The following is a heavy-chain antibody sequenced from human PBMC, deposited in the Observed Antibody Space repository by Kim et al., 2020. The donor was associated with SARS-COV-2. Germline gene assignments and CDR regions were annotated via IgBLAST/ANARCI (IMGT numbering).Heavy chain of an antibody. CDR1: GGSISSGGYY. J-gene: IGHJ5*02. Sequence: SETLSLTCTVSGGSISSGGYYWSWIRQHPGKGLEWIGYIYYSGSTYYNPSLKSRVTISVDTSKNQFSLKLSSVTAADTAVYYCARGGLAGFGQKSPDNWFDPWGQGTLVTVSS. CDR2: IYYSGST. D-gene: IGHD3-10*01. V-gene: IGHV4-31*03. CDR3: ARGGLAGFGQKSPDNWFDP.